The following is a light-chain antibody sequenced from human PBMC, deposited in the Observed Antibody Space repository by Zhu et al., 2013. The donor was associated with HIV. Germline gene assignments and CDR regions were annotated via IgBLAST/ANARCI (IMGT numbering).Light chain of an antibody. CDR2: DAS. V-gene: IGKV1-33*01. Sequence: DIQMTQSPSSLSASVGDRVTITCQASQDVTNYLNWYQQKPGKAPKLLIYDASNLETGVPSRFSGSGSGTDFTFTISSLQPEDIATYYCQHYDNLPLTFGGGTKV. CDR3: QHYDNLPLT. CDR1: QDVTNY. J-gene: IGKJ4*01.